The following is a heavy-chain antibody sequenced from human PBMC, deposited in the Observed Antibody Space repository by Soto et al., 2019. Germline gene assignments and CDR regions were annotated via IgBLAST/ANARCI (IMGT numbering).Heavy chain of an antibody. Sequence: GGSLRLSCAASGFTFSSYAMTWVRQAPGKGLEWVSAISGSGGSTYYADSVKGRFTISRDNSKNTLYLQMNSLRAEDTAVYYCASQRGFVVVVAADYWGQGTLVTVSS. CDR1: GFTFSSYA. V-gene: IGHV3-23*01. D-gene: IGHD2-15*01. J-gene: IGHJ4*02. CDR2: ISGSGGST. CDR3: ASQRGFVVVVAADY.